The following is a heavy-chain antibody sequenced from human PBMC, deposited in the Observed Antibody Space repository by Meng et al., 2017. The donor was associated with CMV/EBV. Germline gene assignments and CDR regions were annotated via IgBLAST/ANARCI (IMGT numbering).Heavy chain of an antibody. CDR1: RFSLSTRAGG. V-gene: IGHV2-5*01. CDR3: AHSLDYSYEARWFDP. J-gene: IGHJ5*02. D-gene: IGHD5-18*01. Sequence: SGPPLVTPTQTLTLTCTFSRFSLSTRAGGVVWIRQPPGKALEWLALIYWNDDKRYSPSLKSRLTITKDTSKNQVVLTMTNMDPVDTATYYCAHSLDYSYEARWFDPWGQGTLVTVSS. CDR2: IYWNDDK.